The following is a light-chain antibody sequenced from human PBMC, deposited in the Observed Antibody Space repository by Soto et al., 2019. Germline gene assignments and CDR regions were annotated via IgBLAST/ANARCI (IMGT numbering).Light chain of an antibody. CDR1: SSDVGGYNY. CDR2: DVN. V-gene: IGLV2-14*01. J-gene: IGLJ3*02. Sequence: QSALTQPASVSGFPGQSITISCTGASSDVGGYNYVSWYQQNPGKAPKLLIYDVNNRPSGVSNRFSGSKSGNTASLTISGLQAEDEADYYCNSYTSTGTVVFGGGTKLTVL. CDR3: NSYTSTGTVV.